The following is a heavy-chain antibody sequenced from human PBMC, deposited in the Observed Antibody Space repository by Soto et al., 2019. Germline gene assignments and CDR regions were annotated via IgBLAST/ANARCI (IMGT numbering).Heavy chain of an antibody. CDR3: ARARPLNHRGGGILRRTYYYYYMDV. Sequence: ASVKVSCKASGYTFTSYDINWVRQATGQGLEWMGWMNPNSGNTGYAQKFQGRVTMTRNTSISTAYMELSSLRSEDTAVYYCARARPLNHRGGGILRRTYYYYYMDVWGKGTTVTVSS. CDR2: MNPNSGNT. D-gene: IGHD1-26*01. V-gene: IGHV1-8*01. CDR1: GYTFTSYD. J-gene: IGHJ6*03.